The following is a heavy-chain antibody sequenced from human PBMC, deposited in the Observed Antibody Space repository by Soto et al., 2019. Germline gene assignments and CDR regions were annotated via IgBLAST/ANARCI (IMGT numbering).Heavy chain of an antibody. Sequence: GAAVKVSCKASGYTFTSYDMHWVRQAPGQGLEWMGIINPSGGSTSYAQKFQGRVTMTRDTSTSTVYMELSSLRSEDTAVYYCARVVAAAGSFDYWGQGTLVTVSS. CDR2: INPSGGST. CDR3: ARVVAAAGSFDY. V-gene: IGHV1-46*01. D-gene: IGHD6-13*01. J-gene: IGHJ4*02. CDR1: GYTFTSYD.